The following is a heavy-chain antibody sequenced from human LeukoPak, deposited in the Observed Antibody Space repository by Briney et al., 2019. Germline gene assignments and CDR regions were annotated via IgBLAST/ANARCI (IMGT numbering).Heavy chain of an antibody. J-gene: IGHJ4*02. V-gene: IGHV3-21*01. D-gene: IGHD3-22*01. Sequence: GGSLRLSCAASGFTFSSYSMNWVRQAPGKGLEWVSSISSSSSYIYYADSVKGRFTISRDNAKNSLYLQMNSLRTEDTAVYYCARDIPDYYDSSGSLGYWGQGTLVTVSS. CDR3: ARDIPDYYDSSGSLGY. CDR1: GFTFSSYS. CDR2: ISSSSSYI.